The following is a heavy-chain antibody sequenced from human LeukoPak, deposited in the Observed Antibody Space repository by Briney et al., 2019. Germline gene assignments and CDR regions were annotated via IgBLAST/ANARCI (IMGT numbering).Heavy chain of an antibody. V-gene: IGHV4-39*01. CDR2: IYYSGST. CDR1: GGSISSSSYY. CDR3: ARQVYYYGSGSYYIDY. J-gene: IGHJ4*02. Sequence: SETLSLTCTVSGGSISSSSYYWGWIRQPPGKGLEWIGSIYYSGSTYYNPSLKSRVTISVDTSENQFSLKLSSVTAADTAVYYCARQVYYYGSGSYYIDYWGQGTLVTVSS. D-gene: IGHD3-10*01.